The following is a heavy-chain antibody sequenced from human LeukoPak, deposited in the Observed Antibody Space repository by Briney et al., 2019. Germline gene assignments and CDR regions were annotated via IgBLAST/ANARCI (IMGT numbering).Heavy chain of an antibody. CDR3: GRGGSGSRYFDY. D-gene: IGHD1-14*01. V-gene: IGHV3-13*04. CDR2: IGTAGDT. J-gene: IGHJ4*02. Sequence: GGSLRLSCAASGFTFSSYDMHWVRQATGKGLEWVSAIGTAGDTYYPGSVRGRFTISRDNAKNTLYLQMNSLRGEDTAVYYCGRGGSGSRYFDYWGQGTLVTVSS. CDR1: GFTFSSYD.